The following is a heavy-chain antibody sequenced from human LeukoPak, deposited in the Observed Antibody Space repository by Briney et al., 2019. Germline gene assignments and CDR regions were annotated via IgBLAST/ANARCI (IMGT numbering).Heavy chain of an antibody. CDR1: GFIFSNYW. D-gene: IGHD1-26*01. J-gene: IGHJ4*02. V-gene: IGHV3-7*01. CDR3: ARVGLKGATTIRSSDY. CDR2: IKQDGSEK. Sequence: GGSLRLSCAASGFIFSNYWMSWVRQAPGRGLEWVAYIKQDGSEKYYVDSVKGRFTISRDNAESSLYLQMNSLRAEDSAVYYCARVGLKGATTIRSSDYWGQGTLVTVSS.